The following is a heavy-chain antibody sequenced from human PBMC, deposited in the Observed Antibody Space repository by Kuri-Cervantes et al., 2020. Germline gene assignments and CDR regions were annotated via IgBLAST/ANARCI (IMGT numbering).Heavy chain of an antibody. V-gene: IGHV3-11*01. D-gene: IGHD2-15*01. Sequence: LSLTCAASGYISDYAWKRGVRQAPGKGLEWVSYISSSGSTIYYADSVKGRFTISRDNAKNSLYLQMNSLRAEDTAVYYCARDRWGPNGSGGSCYPLYYYYYGVDVWGQGTTVTVSS. CDR2: ISSSGSTI. J-gene: IGHJ6*02. CDR1: GYISDYAW. CDR3: ARDRWGPNGSGGSCYPLYYYYYGVDV.